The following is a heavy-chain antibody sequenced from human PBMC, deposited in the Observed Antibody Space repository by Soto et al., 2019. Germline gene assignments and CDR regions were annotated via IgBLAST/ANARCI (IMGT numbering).Heavy chain of an antibody. V-gene: IGHV3-30*18. Sequence: HPGGSLRLSCAASGFTFSSYGMHWVRQAPGKGLEWVAVISYDGSNKYYADSVKGRFTISRDNSKNTLYLQMNSLRAEDTAVYYCAKAKYSSSGPNWFDPWGQGTLVTVS. D-gene: IGHD6-13*01. CDR2: ISYDGSNK. J-gene: IGHJ5*02. CDR1: GFTFSSYG. CDR3: AKAKYSSSGPNWFDP.